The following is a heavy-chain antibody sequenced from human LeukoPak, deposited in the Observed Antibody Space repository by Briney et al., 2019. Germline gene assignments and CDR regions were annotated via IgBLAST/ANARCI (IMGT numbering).Heavy chain of an antibody. V-gene: IGHV4-31*03. CDR1: GGSISSGGYY. CDR2: IYYSGST. Sequence: SETLSLTCTVSGGSISSGGYYWSWIRQHPGKGLEWIGYIYYSGSTYYNPSLKSRVTISVDTSKNQFSLKLSSVTAADTAVYYCARTKDTAMVFSDYWGQGTLVTVPS. CDR3: ARTKDTAMVFSDY. D-gene: IGHD5-18*01. J-gene: IGHJ4*02.